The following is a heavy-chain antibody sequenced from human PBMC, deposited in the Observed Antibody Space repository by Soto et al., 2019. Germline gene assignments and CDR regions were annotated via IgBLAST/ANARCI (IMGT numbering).Heavy chain of an antibody. CDR1: GFTFSSYA. D-gene: IGHD4-17*01. CDR2: ISYDGSNK. Sequence: QVQVVESGGGVVQPGRSLRLSCAASGFTFSSYAMQWVRQAPGKGLEWVAFISYDGSNKYYADSVKGRFTISRDNSKNTFYLQMNGLRTEDTAVYYCVRERQTTVAYYYGMGVWGQGTTVTVSS. V-gene: IGHV3-30-3*01. CDR3: VRERQTTVAYYYGMGV. J-gene: IGHJ6*02.